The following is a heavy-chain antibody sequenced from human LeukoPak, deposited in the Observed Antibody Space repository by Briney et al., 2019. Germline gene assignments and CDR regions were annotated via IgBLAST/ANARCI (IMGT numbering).Heavy chain of an antibody. D-gene: IGHD3-3*01. Sequence: SQTLSLTCTVSGGSISSGDYYWSWIRQPPGKGLEWIGYIYYSGSTYYNPSLKSRVTISVDTSKTQFSLKLSSVTAADTAVYYCARGARIFGADAFDIWGQGTMVTVSS. V-gene: IGHV4-30-4*08. J-gene: IGHJ3*02. CDR1: GGSISSGDYY. CDR3: ARGARIFGADAFDI. CDR2: IYYSGST.